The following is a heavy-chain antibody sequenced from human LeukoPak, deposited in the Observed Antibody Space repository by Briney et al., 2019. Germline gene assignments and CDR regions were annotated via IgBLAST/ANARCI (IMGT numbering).Heavy chain of an antibody. CDR2: INPNSGHT. J-gene: IGHJ3*02. CDR3: ERPDCSRTSCLNAFDI. CDR1: GYTFTRYY. D-gene: IGHD2-2*01. V-gene: IGHV1-2*06. Sequence: ASVKVSCKASGYTFTRYYMHGVRQAPGQGLEWMGRINPNSGHTNYAQNFQGRDTITRDTSISTAHIAPSRLRSHDTAVYYCERPDCSRTSCLNAFDIWGQGTMVSVSS.